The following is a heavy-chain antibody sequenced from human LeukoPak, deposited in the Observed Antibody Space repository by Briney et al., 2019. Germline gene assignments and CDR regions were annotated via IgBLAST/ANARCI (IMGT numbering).Heavy chain of an antibody. Sequence: PSETLSLTCTVSGYSISSGYYWGWIRQPPGKGLEWIGSIYHSGSTYYNPSLKSRVTISVDTSKNQFSLKLSAVTAADTAVYFCARDGLSPSFHFWGQGTLATVSS. CDR1: GYSISSGYY. J-gene: IGHJ4*02. CDR2: IYHSGST. D-gene: IGHD3-3*02. CDR3: ARDGLSPSFHF. V-gene: IGHV4-38-2*02.